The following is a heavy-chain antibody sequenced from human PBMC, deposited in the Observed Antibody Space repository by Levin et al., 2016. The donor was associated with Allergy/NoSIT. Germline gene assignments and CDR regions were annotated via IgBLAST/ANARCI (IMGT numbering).Heavy chain of an antibody. D-gene: IGHD3-9*01. V-gene: IGHV3-11*04. Sequence: WIRQPPGKDLEWVSYISSSGSTIYYADSAKGRFTISRDNAKNSLYLQMNSLRADDTAVYYCARGPSYYDILTGYFSPFTFWGQGTLVTVSS. CDR3: ARGPSYYDILTGYFSPFTF. CDR2: ISSSGSTI. J-gene: IGHJ4*02.